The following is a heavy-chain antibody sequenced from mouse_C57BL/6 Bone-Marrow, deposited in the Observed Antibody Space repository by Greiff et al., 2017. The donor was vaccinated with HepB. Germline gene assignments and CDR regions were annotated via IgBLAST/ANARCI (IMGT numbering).Heavy chain of an antibody. CDR1: GFTFSSYA. D-gene: IGHD1-1*01. Sequence: EVKVVESGGGLVKPGGSLKLSCAASGFTFSSYAMSWVRQTPEKRLEWVATISDGGSYTYYPDNVKGRFTISRDNAKNNLYLQMSHLKSEDTAMYYCARGDYYGSSYHWYFDVWGTETTVTVSS. CDR3: ARGDYYGSSYHWYFDV. CDR2: ISDGGSYT. V-gene: IGHV5-4*03. J-gene: IGHJ1*03.